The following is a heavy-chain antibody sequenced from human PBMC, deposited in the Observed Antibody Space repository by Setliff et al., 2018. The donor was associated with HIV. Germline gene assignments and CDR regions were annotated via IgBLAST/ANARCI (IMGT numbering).Heavy chain of an antibody. D-gene: IGHD3-22*01. CDR3: ARSFPYYYESSGLYAMDV. J-gene: IGHJ6*02. CDR2: INGGTTT. Sequence: PGGSLRLSCVASGITVSGIYMTWVRQAPGKGLEWVSVINGGTTTYYADSVKGRFTISRDNSKNTLYLQMNSLRAEDTAIYFCARSFPYYYESSGLYAMDVWGQGTTVTVSS. CDR1: GITVSGIY. V-gene: IGHV3-53*01.